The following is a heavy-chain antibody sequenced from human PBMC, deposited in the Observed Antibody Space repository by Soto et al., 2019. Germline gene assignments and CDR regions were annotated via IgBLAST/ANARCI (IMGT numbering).Heavy chain of an antibody. CDR3: AREGGRYSSIWYDAPLYYYYYYGMDV. D-gene: IGHD6-13*01. V-gene: IGHV1-69*01. Sequence: QVQLVQSGAEVKKPGSSVKVSCKASGGTFSSYAISWVRQAPGQGLEWMGGIIPIFGTANYAQKFQGRVTITADESTSTAYMELSSLRSEDTAVYYCAREGGRYSSIWYDAPLYYYYYYGMDVWGQGTTVTVSS. J-gene: IGHJ6*02. CDR1: GGTFSSYA. CDR2: IIPIFGTA.